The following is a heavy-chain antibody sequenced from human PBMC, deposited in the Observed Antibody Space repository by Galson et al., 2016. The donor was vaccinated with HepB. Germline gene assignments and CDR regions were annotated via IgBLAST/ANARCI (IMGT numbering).Heavy chain of an antibody. CDR3: ARDWYSIPGS. Sequence: SLRLSCAASGFTFSTYWMHWVRQPPGKGPVWVSRIDPDGGNTEYADSVKGRFTISRDNAKNTLYLQMNSLRVEDTAVYYCARDWYSIPGSWGQGTLVTVSS. CDR2: IDPDGGNT. D-gene: IGHD6-13*01. V-gene: IGHV3-74*01. J-gene: IGHJ5*02. CDR1: GFTFSTYW.